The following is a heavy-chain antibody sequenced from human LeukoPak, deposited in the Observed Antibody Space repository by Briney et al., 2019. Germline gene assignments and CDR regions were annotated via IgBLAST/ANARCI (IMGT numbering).Heavy chain of an antibody. CDR2: TSSSSSYI. CDR1: VFTFSSYT. V-gene: IGHV3-21*01. Sequence: GGSLRLSCAVTVFTFSSYTINWVRQAAGKGLEWVTSTSSSSSYIYYADSVKGRFTISRDNAKNSLSLQMNGLRAEDTAVYYCARDRLLEDRDYHYYYYMDVWGIGTTVTVSS. D-gene: IGHD1-1*01. CDR3: ARDRLLEDRDYHYYYYMDV. J-gene: IGHJ6*03.